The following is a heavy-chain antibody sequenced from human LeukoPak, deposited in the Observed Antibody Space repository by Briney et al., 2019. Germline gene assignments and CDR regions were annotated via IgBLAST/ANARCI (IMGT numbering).Heavy chain of an antibody. J-gene: IGHJ4*02. CDR3: AREDCSGGSCYYFDY. Sequence: PSETLSLTCAVYGGSFSGYYWSWIRQPPGKGLEWIGEINHSGSTNYNPSLKGRVTISVDTSKNQFSLKLSSVTAADTAVYYCAREDCSGGSCYYFDYWGQGTLVTVSS. CDR1: GGSFSGYY. CDR2: INHSGST. D-gene: IGHD2-15*01. V-gene: IGHV4-34*01.